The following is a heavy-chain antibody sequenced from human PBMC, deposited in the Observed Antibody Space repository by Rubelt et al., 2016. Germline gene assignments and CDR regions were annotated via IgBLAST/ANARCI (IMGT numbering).Heavy chain of an antibody. D-gene: IGHD6-19*01. CDR1: GFTFSSYG. V-gene: IGHV3-33*01. CDR2: IWYDGSNK. J-gene: IGHJ4*02. Sequence: QVQLVESGGGVVQPGRSLRLSCAASGFTFSSYGMQWVRQAPGKGLEWVAVIWYDGSNKYYADSVKGRFTISRDNSKNTLYLQMNSLRAEDTAVYYCARGQATHKMYSSGWSDPRVFDYWGQGTLVTVSS. CDR3: ARGQATHKMYSSGWSDPRVFDY.